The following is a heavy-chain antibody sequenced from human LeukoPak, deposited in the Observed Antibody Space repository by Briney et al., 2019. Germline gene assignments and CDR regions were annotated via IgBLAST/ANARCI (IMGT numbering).Heavy chain of an antibody. CDR3: VKDSGWFHFDS. CDR1: GFTLSHSW. V-gene: IGHV3-7*03. Sequence: GGSLRLSCVASGFTLSHSWMTWVRQTPGKGLEWVGHIKEDGSSQNYADSVKGRFTISRDNAKSSLHLQMNGLRAEDTAMYYCVKDSGWFHFDSWGQGTLVTVSS. CDR2: IKEDGSSQ. D-gene: IGHD6-19*01. J-gene: IGHJ4*02.